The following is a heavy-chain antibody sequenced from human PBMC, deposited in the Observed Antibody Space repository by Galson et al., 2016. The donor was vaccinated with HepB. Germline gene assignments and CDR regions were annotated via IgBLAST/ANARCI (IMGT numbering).Heavy chain of an antibody. CDR2: MNPRDGGS. J-gene: IGHJ4*02. Sequence: SVKVSCKASGYTFTSFDINWVRQVPGQGLEWMGWMNPRDGGSGSIQTFQGRVTLTRDTSMRTAYMELSSLTSEDTAVYYCTRARGRGFGVVPDSWGQGTLVSVSS. CDR1: GYTFTSFD. D-gene: IGHD3-3*01. CDR3: TRARGRGFGVVPDS. V-gene: IGHV1-8*01.